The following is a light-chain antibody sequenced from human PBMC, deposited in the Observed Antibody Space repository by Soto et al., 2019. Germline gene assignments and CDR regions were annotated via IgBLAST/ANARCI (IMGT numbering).Light chain of an antibody. V-gene: IGLV2-14*01. CDR1: SSDVGGYNY. J-gene: IGLJ3*02. CDR3: SSYTSSSSWV. Sequence: QSALTQPASVSGSPGQSITISCTGTSSDVGGYNYVSGYQQHPGKAPKLMIYDVSNRPSGVSNRFSGSKSGNTASLTISGLQAEDDADYYCSSYTSSSSWVFGGGTKLTVL. CDR2: DVS.